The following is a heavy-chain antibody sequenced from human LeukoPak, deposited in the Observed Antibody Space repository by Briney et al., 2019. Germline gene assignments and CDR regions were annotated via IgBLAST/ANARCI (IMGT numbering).Heavy chain of an antibody. V-gene: IGHV4-4*02. CDR3: ARVTNGSWFDL. CDR2: CYHSGST. J-gene: IGHJ5*02. CDR1: GGSISSSNW. Sequence: SGTLSLTCAVSGGSISSSNWWTWVRQPPGKGLEWIGECYHSGSTNYRPSLKSRVTISVDKSKNHFSLKLRSVTAADTSVYYCARVTNGSWFDLWGQGTLVTVSS.